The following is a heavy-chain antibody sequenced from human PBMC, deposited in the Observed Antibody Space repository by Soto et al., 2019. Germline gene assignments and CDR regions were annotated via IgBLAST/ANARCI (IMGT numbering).Heavy chain of an antibody. CDR1: GDSISDYFY. J-gene: IGHJ4*02. CDR2: IYTDGTT. CDR3: AREVRGGFTGIFDQ. D-gene: IGHD2-15*01. V-gene: IGHV4-4*07. Sequence: SETLSLTCIVSGDSISDYFYWSWIRQPAGKGLEWIGRIYTDGTTKYNPSLKSRVTLSLDKSKNQFSLRLSSVTAADTAVYYFAREVRGGFTGIFDQWGRGSRVTVSS.